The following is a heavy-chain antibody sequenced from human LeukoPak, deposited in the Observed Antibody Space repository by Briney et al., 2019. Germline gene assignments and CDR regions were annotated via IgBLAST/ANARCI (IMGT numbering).Heavy chain of an antibody. CDR1: GFTFSSYE. D-gene: IGHD2/OR15-2a*01. Sequence: PGGYLRLSCAASGFTFSSYEMNWVRQGPGKGLEWVSYISSSGTTKYYADSVKGRFTLSRDNAKKSLSLQMNSLRAEDTAIYYCARSNRDAFDMWGQGTVVTVSS. CDR3: ARSNRDAFDM. J-gene: IGHJ3*02. CDR2: ISSSGTTK. V-gene: IGHV3-48*03.